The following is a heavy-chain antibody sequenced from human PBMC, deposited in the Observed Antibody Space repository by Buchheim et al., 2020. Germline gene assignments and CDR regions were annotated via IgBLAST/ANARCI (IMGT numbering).Heavy chain of an antibody. V-gene: IGHV3-33*01. Sequence: QVQLVQSGGGVVQPGRSLRLSCAASGFNLSPYGMHWIRQAPGKGLEWVAVSWSEASEEYYADSVKGRFTVSRDNAKNSLYLQMNSLRAEDTAVYYCARCSTVTGYYYYYGMDVWGQGTT. J-gene: IGHJ6*02. CDR2: SWSEASEE. D-gene: IGHD4-17*01. CDR3: ARCSTVTGYYYYYGMDV. CDR1: GFNLSPYG.